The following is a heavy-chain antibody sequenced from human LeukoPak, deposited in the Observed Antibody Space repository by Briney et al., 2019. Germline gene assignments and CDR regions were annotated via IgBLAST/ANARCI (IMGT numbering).Heavy chain of an antibody. CDR1: GGSISSYY. D-gene: IGHD3-10*01. CDR2: IYYSGST. J-gene: IGHJ4*02. CDR3: ARERPRGVFDY. V-gene: IGHV4-59*01. Sequence: SETLSLTCTVSGGSISSYYWSWIRQPPGKGLEWIGYIYYSGSTNYNPSLESRVTISVDTSKNQFSLKLSSVTAADTAVYYCARERPRGVFDYWGQGTLVTVSS.